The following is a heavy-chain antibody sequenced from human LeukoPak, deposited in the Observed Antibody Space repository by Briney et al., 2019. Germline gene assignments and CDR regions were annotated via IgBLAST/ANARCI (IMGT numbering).Heavy chain of an antibody. J-gene: IGHJ3*02. V-gene: IGHV4-59*08. Sequence: SETLSLTCTVSGGSISSYYWSWIRQPPGKGLEWIGSIYYSGSTNYNPSLKSRVTISLDTSKHQFSLKLNSVTAADTAVYYCARHAYCGGDCFGGAFEIWGQGTMVTVSS. CDR1: GGSISSYY. D-gene: IGHD2-21*02. CDR3: ARHAYCGGDCFGGAFEI. CDR2: IYYSGST.